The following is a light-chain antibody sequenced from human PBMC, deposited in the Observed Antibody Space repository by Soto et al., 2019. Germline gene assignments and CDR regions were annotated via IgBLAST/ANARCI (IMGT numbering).Light chain of an antibody. CDR2: KTS. Sequence: DIQMTQSPSTLSASVGDRVTITCRASQTITTSLAWYQQKPGKGPKLLIHKTSFLQSGVPSRFSGSGSGTDFTLTISSLQPDDFATDYCQQYNAYPWTFGQGTKVEIK. CDR1: QTITTS. V-gene: IGKV1-5*03. J-gene: IGKJ1*01. CDR3: QQYNAYPWT.